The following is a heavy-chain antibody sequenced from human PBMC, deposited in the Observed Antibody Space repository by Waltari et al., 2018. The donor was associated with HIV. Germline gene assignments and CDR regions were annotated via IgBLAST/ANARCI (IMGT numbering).Heavy chain of an antibody. CDR2: IYYSGST. J-gene: IGHJ5*02. CDR1: GGSISSSSYY. V-gene: IGHV4-39*07. CDR3: ARVQQQLVYNWFDP. Sequence: QLQLQESGPGLVKPSETLSLTCTVSGGSISSSSYYWGWIRQPPGKGLEWIGSIYYSGSTYYNPSLKSRVTISVDTSKNQFSLKLSSVTAADTAVYYCARVQQQLVYNWFDPWGQGTLVTVSS. D-gene: IGHD6-13*01.